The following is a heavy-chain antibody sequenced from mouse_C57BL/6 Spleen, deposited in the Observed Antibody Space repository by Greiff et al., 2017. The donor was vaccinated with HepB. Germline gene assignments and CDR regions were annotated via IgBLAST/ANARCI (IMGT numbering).Heavy chain of an antibody. CDR2: ISSGGSYT. D-gene: IGHD2-3*01. V-gene: IGHV5-6*01. J-gene: IGHJ2*01. CDR3: ASNDGYYHYFDY. Sequence: EVKVVESGGDLVKPGGSLKLSCAASGFTFSSYGMSWVRQTPDKRLEWVATISSGGSYTYYPDSVKGRFTISRDNAKNTLYLQMSSLKSEDTAMYYCASNDGYYHYFDYWGQGTTLTVSS. CDR1: GFTFSSYG.